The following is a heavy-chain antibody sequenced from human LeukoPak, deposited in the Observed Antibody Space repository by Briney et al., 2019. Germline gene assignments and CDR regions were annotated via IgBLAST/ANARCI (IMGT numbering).Heavy chain of an antibody. V-gene: IGHV3-64*01. CDR3: ARVPPYYYYYMDV. Sequence: GGSLRPSCAASGFTFSSYAMHWVRQAPGKGLEYVSAISSNGGSTYYANSVKGRFTISRDNSKNTLYLQMGSLRAEDMAVYYCARVPPYYYYYMDVWGKGTTVTVSS. J-gene: IGHJ6*03. CDR1: GFTFSSYA. CDR2: ISSNGGST.